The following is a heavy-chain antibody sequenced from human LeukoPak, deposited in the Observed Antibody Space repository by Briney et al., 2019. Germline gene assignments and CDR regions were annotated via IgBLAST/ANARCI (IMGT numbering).Heavy chain of an antibody. J-gene: IGHJ1*01. CDR2: MNPNSGNT. D-gene: IGHD3-10*01. CDR3: PRSPYSYGSRRYPD. Sequence: ASVNVSCKASGYTFTSYDINGVRQATGQGLEWMGWMNPNSGNTGYSQKFQGRLTMTSKTSISTAYMEVSSLRSEDTAVYFCPRSPYSYGSRRYPDWGQGPLVTVSS. V-gene: IGHV1-8*01. CDR1: GYTFTSYD.